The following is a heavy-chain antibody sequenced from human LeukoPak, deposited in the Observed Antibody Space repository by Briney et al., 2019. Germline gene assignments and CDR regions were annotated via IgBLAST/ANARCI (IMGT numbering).Heavy chain of an antibody. J-gene: IGHJ4*02. CDR1: GLAFSAYK. Sequence: GGSLRLSCAASGLAFSAYKMHWVRQAPRKGLVWVSRISTDGYTTDYADSVKGRFTISRDNAKNTVYLQMNSLRVEDTAVYYCARVYETNGYLYWGQGSLVTVSS. D-gene: IGHD3-22*01. V-gene: IGHV3-74*01. CDR2: ISTDGYTT. CDR3: ARVYETNGYLY.